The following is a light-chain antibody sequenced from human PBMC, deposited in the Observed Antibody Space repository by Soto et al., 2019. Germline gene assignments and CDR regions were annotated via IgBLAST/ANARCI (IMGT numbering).Light chain of an antibody. CDR3: QQYSDWRPQ. V-gene: IGKV3-20*01. CDR2: GTS. Sequence: IVLTQSPGTLSLSPGQRATLSCRASQTVSTTYLAWYQQKPGQAPRLLIYGTSTRATGVPDRFSGSGSVTDFTLTTSSLQSEDFAVYYCQQYSDWRPQFGQGTKV. J-gene: IGKJ1*01. CDR1: QTVSTTY.